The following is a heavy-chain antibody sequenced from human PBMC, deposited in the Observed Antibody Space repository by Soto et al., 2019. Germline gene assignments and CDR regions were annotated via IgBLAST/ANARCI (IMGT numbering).Heavy chain of an antibody. V-gene: IGHV3-64*04. Sequence: GGSLRLSCSASVFTFSIYTMHWVRQAPGKGLEYVSAINSNGDSAYYADSVKGRFTISRDNSKNTLYLQTNSLRVEDTAVYYCAKGALGYCHHGICYQHSDYWGQGTLVTVSS. CDR2: INSNGDSA. D-gene: IGHD2-8*01. CDR3: AKGALGYCHHGICYQHSDY. CDR1: VFTFSIYT. J-gene: IGHJ4*02.